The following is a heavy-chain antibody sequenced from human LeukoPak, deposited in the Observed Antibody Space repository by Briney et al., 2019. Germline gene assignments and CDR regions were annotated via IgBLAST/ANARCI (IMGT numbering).Heavy chain of an antibody. CDR2: ISYDAAVK. D-gene: IGHD2-15*01. CDR3: ARDFSTWYSIDY. J-gene: IGHJ4*02. CDR1: GFXLRSYA. V-gene: IGHV3-30-3*01. Sequence: PGGSLRLSCAVSGFXLRSYAIHWVRQAPGKGLQWVAFISYDAAVKYYADSVRGRFTVSRDNSKNTLSLQMNSLRPEDTAVYYCARDFSTWYSIDYWGRGTLVIVSS.